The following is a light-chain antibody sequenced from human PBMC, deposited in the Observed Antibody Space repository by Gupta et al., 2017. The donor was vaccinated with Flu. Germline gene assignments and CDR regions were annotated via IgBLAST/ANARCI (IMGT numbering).Light chain of an antibody. CDR2: RAS. J-gene: IGKJ2*01. Sequence: DRVTITCRASQRIDTWLAWYQQKPGKVPKLLIYRASSLESGVPSRFSGSGSGTEFTLTISSLQPDDFATYYCQQYNGYSGYTFGQGTKVEIK. CDR3: QQYNGYSGYT. V-gene: IGKV1-5*03. CDR1: QRIDTW.